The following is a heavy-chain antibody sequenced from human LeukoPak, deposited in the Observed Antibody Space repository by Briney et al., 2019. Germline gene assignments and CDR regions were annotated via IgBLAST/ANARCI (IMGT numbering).Heavy chain of an antibody. Sequence: PSETLSLTCTVSGGSISGSSYYWGWIRQPPGKGLEWIGSIYYSGSTYYNPSLKSRVTISVDTSKNQFSPKLSSVTAADTAAYYSAREVVPAEDWFDPWGQGTLVTVSS. V-gene: IGHV4-39*07. CDR2: IYYSGST. CDR1: GGSISGSSYY. D-gene: IGHD2-15*01. J-gene: IGHJ5*02. CDR3: AREVVPAEDWFDP.